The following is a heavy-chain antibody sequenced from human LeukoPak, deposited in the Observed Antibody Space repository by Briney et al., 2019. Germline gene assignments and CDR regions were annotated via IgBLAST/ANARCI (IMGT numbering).Heavy chain of an antibody. CDR2: MNPNSGNT. CDR3: ARGESSRYYDFWSGYSYYYYYYMDV. V-gene: IGHV1-8*03. Sequence: ASVKVSCKASGYTFTSYDINWVRQATGQGLEWTGWMNPNSGNTGYAQKFQGRVTITRNTSISTAYMERSSLRSEDTAVYYCARGESSRYYDFWSGYSYYYYYYMDVWGKGTTVTVSS. J-gene: IGHJ6*03. D-gene: IGHD3-3*01. CDR1: GYTFTSYD.